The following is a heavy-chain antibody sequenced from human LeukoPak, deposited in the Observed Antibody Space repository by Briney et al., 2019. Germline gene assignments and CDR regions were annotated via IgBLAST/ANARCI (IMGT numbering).Heavy chain of an antibody. CDR2: IYSSETT. V-gene: IGHV4-59*08. Sequence: SETLSLTCSVSGASISSDYWSWIRQPPGKGLEWIGNIYSSETTKFNPSLRSRATISGDTSKNQFSLKLSSVTAADTAVYYCARHFPYCGGDCPYYYMDVWGKGTTVTVSS. CDR3: ARHFPYCGGDCPYYYMDV. J-gene: IGHJ6*03. CDR1: GASISSDY. D-gene: IGHD2-21*02.